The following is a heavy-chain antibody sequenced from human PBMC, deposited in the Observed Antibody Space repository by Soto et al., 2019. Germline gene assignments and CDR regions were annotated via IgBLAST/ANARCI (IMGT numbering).Heavy chain of an antibody. CDR1: GLSLSTRGVS. CDR2: DY. D-gene: IGHD2-2*01. J-gene: IGHJ4*02. Sequence: DSGATLVNPTRTLTLTCTVSGLSLSTRGVSLGWIRQPPGKAPEWLALDYQYSPSLKSRLTTMKDTSRNQVVLTMTNMDPVETATYQGIQRKDRSRGPIYWGQESLVTV. V-gene: IGHV2-5*01. CDR3: IQRKDRSRGPIY.